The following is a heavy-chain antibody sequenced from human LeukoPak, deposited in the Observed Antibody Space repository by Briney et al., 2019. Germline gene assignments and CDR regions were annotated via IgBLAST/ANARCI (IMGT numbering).Heavy chain of an antibody. CDR3: ASQGDSGGYYYRYYGMDV. J-gene: IGHJ6*02. Sequence: SETLSLTCTVSGGSISSYYWSWIRQPPGKGLEWIGYIYYSGSTNYNPSLKSRVPISVDTSKNQFSLKLSSVTAADTAVYYCASQGDSGGYYYRYYGMDVWGQGTTVTVSS. CDR1: GGSISSYY. CDR2: IYYSGST. V-gene: IGHV4-59*08. D-gene: IGHD3-22*01.